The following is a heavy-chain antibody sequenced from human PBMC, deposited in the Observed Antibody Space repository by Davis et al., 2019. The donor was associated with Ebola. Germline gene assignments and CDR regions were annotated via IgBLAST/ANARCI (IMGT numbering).Heavy chain of an antibody. CDR2: INPNSGGT. Sequence: SVNVSCKASGYTFNGYYLHWVRPAPGQGLEWMGWINPNSGGTNYAQKFQGWVTMNRDTSIRTAYMELSSLRSEDTAVFYRAIGMDGLLYYYYYGMDVWGQGTTVTVSS. CDR3: AIGMDGLLYYYYYGMDV. CDR1: GYTFNGYY. J-gene: IGHJ6*02. V-gene: IGHV1-2*04. D-gene: IGHD2-15*01.